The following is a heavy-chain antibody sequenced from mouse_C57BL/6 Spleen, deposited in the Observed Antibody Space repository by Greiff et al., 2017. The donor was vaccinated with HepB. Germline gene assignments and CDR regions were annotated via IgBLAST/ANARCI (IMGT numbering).Heavy chain of an antibody. D-gene: IGHD1-1*01. Sequence: EVQGVESGEGLVKPGGSLKLSCAASGFTFSSYAMSWVRQTPEKRLEWVAYISSGGDYIYYADTVKGRFTISRDNARNTLYLQMSSLKSEDTAMYYCTRDSSSYWYFDVWGTGTTVTVSS. CDR1: GFTFSSYA. V-gene: IGHV5-9-1*02. J-gene: IGHJ1*03. CDR3: TRDSSSYWYFDV. CDR2: ISSGGDYI.